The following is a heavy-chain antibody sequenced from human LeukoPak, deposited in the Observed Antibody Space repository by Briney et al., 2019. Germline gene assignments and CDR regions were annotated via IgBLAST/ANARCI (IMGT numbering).Heavy chain of an antibody. CDR2: IYHSGST. D-gene: IGHD6-13*01. J-gene: IGHJ4*02. CDR3: ARDNPAGKGLDY. Sequence: SGTLSLTCAVSGGSISSSNWWSWVRQPPGKGLEWIGEIYHSGSTNYNPSLKSRVTISVDTSKNQFSLKLSSVTAADTAVYYCARDNPAGKGLDYWGQGTLVTVSS. CDR1: GGSISSSNW. V-gene: IGHV4-4*02.